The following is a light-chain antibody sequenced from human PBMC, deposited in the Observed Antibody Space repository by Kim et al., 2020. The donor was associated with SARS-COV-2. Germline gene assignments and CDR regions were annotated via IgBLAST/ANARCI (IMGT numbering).Light chain of an antibody. V-gene: IGKV3-11*01. CDR3: QQRSSWPVT. J-gene: IGKJ5*01. Sequence: LSPGARATPSGRASQSVTTSLVGYQQKHGQAPSLLIYGASSRATGIPARFSGSGSGTDFTLTIRSLEPEDFAVYYCQQRSSWPVTFGQGTRLEIK. CDR2: GAS. CDR1: QSVTTS.